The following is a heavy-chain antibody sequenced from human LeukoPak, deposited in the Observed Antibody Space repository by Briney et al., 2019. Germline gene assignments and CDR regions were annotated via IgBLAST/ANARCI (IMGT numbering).Heavy chain of an antibody. Sequence: GGSLRLSCAASGFTLSDYYMSWIRQAPGKGREGVSYISSSGSTIYYADSVKGRFTISRDNAKNSLYLQMNSLRAEDTAVYYCARDGSSYYYYYMDVWGKGTTVTVSS. CDR2: ISSSGSTI. V-gene: IGHV3-11*01. D-gene: IGHD6-19*01. J-gene: IGHJ6*03. CDR1: GFTLSDYY. CDR3: ARDGSSYYYYYMDV.